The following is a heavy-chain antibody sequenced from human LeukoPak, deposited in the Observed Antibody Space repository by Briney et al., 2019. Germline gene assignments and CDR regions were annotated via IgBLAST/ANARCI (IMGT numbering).Heavy chain of an antibody. J-gene: IGHJ3*02. CDR1: GGSFSGYY. CDR2: INHSGST. CDR3: ARVRRYCSSTSCYWPAFDI. Sequence: SSETLSLTCAVYGGSFSGYYWSWIRQPPGRGLEWIGEINHSGSTNYNPSLKSRVTISVDTSKNQFSLKLSSVTAADTAVYYCARVRRYCSSTSCYWPAFDIWGQGTMVTVSS. V-gene: IGHV4-34*01. D-gene: IGHD2-2*01.